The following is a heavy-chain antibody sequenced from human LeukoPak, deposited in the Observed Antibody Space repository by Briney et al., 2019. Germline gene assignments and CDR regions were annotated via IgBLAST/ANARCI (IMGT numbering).Heavy chain of an antibody. CDR3: ARGGPDHAFDI. Sequence: GGSLRLSCAGSEFTFSDYWMYWVRQVPGKGLVYVSRINNDGGGTTYADSVKGRSIISRDNARNTVYLQMNRLRAEDTAVYYCARGGPDHAFDIWGQGTMVTVSS. CDR2: INNDGGGT. CDR1: EFTFSDYW. D-gene: IGHD1-14*01. J-gene: IGHJ3*02. V-gene: IGHV3-74*03.